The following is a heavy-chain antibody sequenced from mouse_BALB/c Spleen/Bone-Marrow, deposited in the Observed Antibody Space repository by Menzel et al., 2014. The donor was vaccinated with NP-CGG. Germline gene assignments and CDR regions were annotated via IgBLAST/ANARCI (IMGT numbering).Heavy chain of an antibody. CDR1: GFTFTDYY. V-gene: IGHV7-3*02. Sequence: EVQGVESGGGLVQPGGSLRLSCETSGFTFTDYYMSWVRQPPGKALEWLGFIRNKAKGYTTDYSASVKGRFTISRDNSQGISYLQMNTLRAEDSATYYCARDENVGIYWYFDVWGAGTTVTVSS. J-gene: IGHJ1*01. CDR2: IRNKAKGYTT. CDR3: ARDENVGIYWYFDV.